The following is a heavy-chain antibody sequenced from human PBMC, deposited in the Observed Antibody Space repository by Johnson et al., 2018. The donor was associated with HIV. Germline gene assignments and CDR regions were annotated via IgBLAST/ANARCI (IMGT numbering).Heavy chain of an antibody. CDR1: GFTFDDYA. CDR2: ISGSGGST. J-gene: IGHJ3*01. CDR3: ARGGGSCSGGWCLDALDF. D-gene: IGHD2-15*01. V-gene: IGHV3-23*04. Sequence: EQLVESGGGLVQPGRSLKLSCAASGFTFDDYAMHWVRQTPGKGLEWVSAISGSGGSTYYADSVKGRFTISRDNSKNTLYLQMNSLRAEDTAVYYCARGGGSCSGGWCLDALDFWGQGTTVTVSS.